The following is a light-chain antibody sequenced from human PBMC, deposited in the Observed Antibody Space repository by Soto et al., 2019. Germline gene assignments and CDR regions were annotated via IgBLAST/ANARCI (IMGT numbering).Light chain of an antibody. CDR1: QSVSSSY. CDR2: GAS. J-gene: IGKJ4*01. Sequence: EIVLTQSPGTLSLSPGERATLSCRASQSVSSSYLAWSQQNPGQAPRLLIYGASSRATGITDRFSGSGSGKDFTLTSSRLEPEDFAVYYCHQYDSSPLTFGGGTNVEIK. V-gene: IGKV3-20*01. CDR3: HQYDSSPLT.